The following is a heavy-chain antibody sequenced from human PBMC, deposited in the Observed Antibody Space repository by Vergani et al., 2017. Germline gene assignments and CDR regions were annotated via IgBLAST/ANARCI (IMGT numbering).Heavy chain of an antibody. CDR1: GGSFTSYH. D-gene: IGHD4-11*01. CDR3: ARVNTETNGHLYYYYYMDV. CDR2: IDHTGRP. V-gene: IGHV4-34*01. Sequence: QVQLQQWGGGLLKPSETLSLTCVVNGGSFTSYHWTWIRQSPGEGLEWVGDIDHTGRPDYNPSLKSRLTMSADKSRNQFSLTLNSVTATDTAIYFCARVNTETNGHLYYYYYMDVWGQGTAVTVS. J-gene: IGHJ6*03.